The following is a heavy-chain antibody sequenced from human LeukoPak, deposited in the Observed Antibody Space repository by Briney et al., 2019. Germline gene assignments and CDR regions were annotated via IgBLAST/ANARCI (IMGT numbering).Heavy chain of an antibody. CDR2: INTNTGNP. CDR3: ARGVSSGTHYHWFDP. Sequence: ASVKVSCKASGYTFTTYAMHWVRQAPGQGLEWMGWINTNTGNPAYAQGFTGRFVFSLDTSVTTAYLQISSLKAEDTAVYYCARGVSSGTHYHWFDPWGQGTLVTVSS. V-gene: IGHV7-4-1*02. D-gene: IGHD3-10*01. CDR1: GYTFTTYA. J-gene: IGHJ5*02.